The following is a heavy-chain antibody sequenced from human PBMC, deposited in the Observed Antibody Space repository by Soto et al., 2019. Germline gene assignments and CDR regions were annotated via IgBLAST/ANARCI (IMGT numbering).Heavy chain of an antibody. D-gene: IGHD3-10*01. J-gene: IGHJ3*02. CDR1: GFTFSSYA. V-gene: IGHV3-23*01. CDR2: ISGSGGST. Sequence: EVQLLESGGGLVQPGGSLRLSCAASGFTFSSYAMSWVRQAPGKGLEWVSAISGSGGSTYYADSVKGRFTISRDNSKNTLYLQMNSLRAEDTAVYYCAKDRIYGAGSYYNGFDIWGQGTMVTVSS. CDR3: AKDRIYGAGSYYNGFDI.